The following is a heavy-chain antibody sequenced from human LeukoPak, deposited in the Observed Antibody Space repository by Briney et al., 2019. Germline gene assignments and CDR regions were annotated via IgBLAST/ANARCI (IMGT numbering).Heavy chain of an antibody. V-gene: IGHV3-21*01. CDR1: GFTFSSYS. CDR2: ISSSSSYI. D-gene: IGHD3-9*01. J-gene: IGHJ3*02. CDR3: ARDPDLTGYSILDAFDI. Sequence: GGSLRLSCAASGFTFSSYSMNWVRQAPGKGLDWVSSISSSSSYIYYADSVKGRFTISRDNAKNSLYLQMNSLRAEDTAVYYCARDPDLTGYSILDAFDIWGQGTMVTVSS.